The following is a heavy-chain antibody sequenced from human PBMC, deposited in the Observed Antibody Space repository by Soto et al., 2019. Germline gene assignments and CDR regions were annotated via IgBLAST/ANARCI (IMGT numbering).Heavy chain of an antibody. Sequence: EVQLLESGGGLVQPGGSLRLSCAASGFTFTSYAMTWVRQAPGKGLEWVSTITGGGGHTYYADSVKGRFTISRDTSKKTLYLQMSSLRAEYTAVYYCAKDRVDYCTNGVCYGLDYYGSGSGFDYWGQGTLVTGSS. V-gene: IGHV3-23*01. D-gene: IGHD3-10*01. CDR2: ITGGGGHT. CDR1: GFTFTSYA. CDR3: AKDRVDYCTNGVCYGLDYYGSGSGFDY. J-gene: IGHJ4*02.